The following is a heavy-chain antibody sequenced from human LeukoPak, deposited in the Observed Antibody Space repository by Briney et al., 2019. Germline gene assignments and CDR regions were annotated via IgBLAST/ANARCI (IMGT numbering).Heavy chain of an antibody. J-gene: IGHJ5*02. Sequence: PSQTLSLTCAVSGGSISSGGYSWSWIRQPPGKRLEWIGYIYHSGSTYYNPSLKSRVTISVDRSKNQFSLKLSSVTAADTAVYYCARGRVYYDSSSWGQGTLVTVSS. CDR1: GGSISSGGYS. CDR2: IYHSGST. D-gene: IGHD3-22*01. V-gene: IGHV4-30-2*01. CDR3: ARGRVYYDSSS.